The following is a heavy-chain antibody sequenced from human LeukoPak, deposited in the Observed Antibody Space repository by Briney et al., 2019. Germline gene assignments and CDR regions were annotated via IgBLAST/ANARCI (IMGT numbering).Heavy chain of an antibody. Sequence: QPGRSLRLSCAASGFTFSSYGMHWVRQAPGKGLEWVAVISYDGSNKYYADSVKGRFTISRDNSKNTLYLQMNSLRAEDTAVYYCAKDPLPGIAAAGGYFDYWGQGTLVTVSS. J-gene: IGHJ4*02. V-gene: IGHV3-30*18. CDR3: AKDPLPGIAAAGGYFDY. D-gene: IGHD6-13*01. CDR1: GFTFSSYG. CDR2: ISYDGSNK.